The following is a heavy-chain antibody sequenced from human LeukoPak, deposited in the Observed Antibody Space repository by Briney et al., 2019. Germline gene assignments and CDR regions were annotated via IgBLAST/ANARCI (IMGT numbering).Heavy chain of an antibody. CDR3: AKGDSSSWYLYDY. CDR1: GFTVSSYY. D-gene: IGHD6-13*01. CDR2: LYSGGST. Sequence: GGSLRLSCAASGFTVSSYYMSWVRQAPGKGLEWVSVLYSGGSTYYADSAKGRFTISRDNSKNTLYLQMNSLRAEDTAVYYCAKGDSSSWYLYDYWGQGTLVTVSS. V-gene: IGHV3-53*01. J-gene: IGHJ4*02.